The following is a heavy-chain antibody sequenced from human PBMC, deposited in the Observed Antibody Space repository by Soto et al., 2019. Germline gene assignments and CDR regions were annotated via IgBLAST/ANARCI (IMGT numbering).Heavy chain of an antibody. CDR1: GYTFIAYY. CDR2: INRNTTDT. CDR3: ASLMDHYSGSHLDL. Sequence: QVQMVQSGAEVKKPGASVMVSCQAPGYTFIAYYIHWVRQAPGQGLEWMGWINRNTTDTKYAHKFQGRVTMTRDTSISTAYMELSRLRSDDTAVYYCASLMDHYSGSHLDLWGQGTMVTVSS. J-gene: IGHJ3*01. D-gene: IGHD1-26*01. V-gene: IGHV1-2*02.